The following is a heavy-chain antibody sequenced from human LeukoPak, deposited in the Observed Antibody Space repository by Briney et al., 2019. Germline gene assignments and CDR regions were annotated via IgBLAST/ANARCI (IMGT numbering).Heavy chain of an antibody. D-gene: IGHD4-17*01. Sequence: LSLTCTVSGGSISSDYWSWIRQPPGKGLEWLSHISSGSSYTSYADSVKGRFTISRDNAKNSLYLQMNSLRAEDTAVYYCARVPNGDLDYWGQGTLVTVSS. CDR2: ISSGSSYT. CDR3: ARVPNGDLDY. V-gene: IGHV3-11*06. CDR1: GGSISSDY. J-gene: IGHJ4*02.